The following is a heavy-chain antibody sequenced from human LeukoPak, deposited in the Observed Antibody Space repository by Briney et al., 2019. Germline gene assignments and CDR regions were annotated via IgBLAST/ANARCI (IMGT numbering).Heavy chain of an antibody. Sequence: GGSLRLSCAASGFTFSNYAMSWVRQAPGKGLEWVSAISGSDGSTNYAGSVKGRFTISRDSSKNTLYLQMNSLRAEDTAVYYCARARGHYNWNFGDAIDIWGQGTMVTVSS. CDR3: ARARGHYNWNFGDAIDI. D-gene: IGHD1-20*01. CDR2: ISGSDGST. CDR1: GFTFSNYA. V-gene: IGHV3-23*01. J-gene: IGHJ3*02.